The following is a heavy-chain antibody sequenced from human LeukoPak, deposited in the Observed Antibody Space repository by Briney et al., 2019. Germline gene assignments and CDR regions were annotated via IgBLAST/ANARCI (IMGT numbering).Heavy chain of an antibody. CDR1: GFTFSSYG. D-gene: IGHD3-10*01. Sequence: GGSLRLSCAASGFTFSSYGMSWVRQAPGKGLEWVSAISGSGGSTYYADSVKGRFTISRDNSKNTLYLQMNSLRAEDTAVYYCAKGYYGSGSYYKGDYWGQGTLVTVSS. CDR2: ISGSGGST. CDR3: AKGYYGSGSYYKGDY. J-gene: IGHJ4*02. V-gene: IGHV3-23*01.